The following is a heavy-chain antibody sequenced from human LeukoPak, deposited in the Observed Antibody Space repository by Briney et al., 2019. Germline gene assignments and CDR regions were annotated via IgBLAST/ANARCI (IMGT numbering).Heavy chain of an antibody. CDR3: ARGNYGSGSYYYYYGMDV. V-gene: IGHV3-13*01. D-gene: IGHD3-10*01. Sequence: GGSLRLSCAASGFTFSSYDMHWVRQATGKGLEWVSAIGTAGDTYYPGSVKGRFTISRENAKNSLYLQMSSLRAGDTAVYYCARGNYGSGSYYYYYGMDVWGQGTTVTVSS. CDR1: GFTFSSYD. CDR2: IGTAGDT. J-gene: IGHJ6*02.